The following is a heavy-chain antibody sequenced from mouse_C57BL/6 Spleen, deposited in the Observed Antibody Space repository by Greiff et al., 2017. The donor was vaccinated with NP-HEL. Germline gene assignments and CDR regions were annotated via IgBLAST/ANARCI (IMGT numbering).Heavy chain of an antibody. J-gene: IGHJ4*01. Sequence: EVQLQQSGPELVKPGASVKISCKASGYSFTGYYMNWVKQSPEKSLEWIGEINPSTGGTTYNQKFKAKATLTVDKSSSTAYMQLKSLTSEDSAVYYCARTSRYYGSSYRNYAMDYWGQGTSVTVSS. CDR1: GYSFTGYY. CDR3: ARTSRYYGSSYRNYAMDY. V-gene: IGHV1-42*01. CDR2: INPSTGGT. D-gene: IGHD1-1*01.